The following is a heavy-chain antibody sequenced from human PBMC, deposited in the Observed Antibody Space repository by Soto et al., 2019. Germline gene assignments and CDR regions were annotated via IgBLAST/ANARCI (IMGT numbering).Heavy chain of an antibody. J-gene: IGHJ6*03. V-gene: IGHV4-39*01. CDR3: ASQRITMVRGGYYYYMDG. Sequence: SETLSLTCTVSGGSISSSSYYWGWIRQPPGKGLEWIGSIYYSGSTYYNPSLKSRVTISVDTSKNQFSLKLSSVTAADTAVYYCASQRITMVRGGYYYYMDGWGKGTTVTVSS. CDR1: GGSISSSSYY. D-gene: IGHD3-10*01. CDR2: IYYSGST.